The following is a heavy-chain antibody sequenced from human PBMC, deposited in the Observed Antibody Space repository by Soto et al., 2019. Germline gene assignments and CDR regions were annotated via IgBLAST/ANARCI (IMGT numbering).Heavy chain of an antibody. J-gene: IGHJ4*02. CDR3: ARGLRYSSSWYFDY. Sequence: GGSLRLSCAASGFIFSAYDMHWVRQATGKGLEWVSAIGTAGDTYYPGSVKGRFTVSRENAKNSLYLQMNSLTVGDTAVYYCARGLRYSSSWYFDYWGQGTLVTVSS. CDR1: GFIFSAYD. CDR2: IGTAGDT. D-gene: IGHD6-13*01. V-gene: IGHV3-13*01.